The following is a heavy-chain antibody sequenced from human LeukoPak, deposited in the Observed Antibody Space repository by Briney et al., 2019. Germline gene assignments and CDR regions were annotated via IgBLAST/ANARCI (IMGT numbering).Heavy chain of an antibody. Sequence: ASVKVSCKASGYTFTSYDINWVRQATGQGLEWMGWMNPNSGNTGYAQKFQGRVTITADKSTSTAYMELSSLRSEDTAVYYCAREGYCSSTSCYTSTFDPWGQGTLVTVSS. V-gene: IGHV1-8*01. CDR1: GYTFTSYD. CDR2: MNPNSGNT. D-gene: IGHD2-2*02. CDR3: AREGYCSSTSCYTSTFDP. J-gene: IGHJ5*02.